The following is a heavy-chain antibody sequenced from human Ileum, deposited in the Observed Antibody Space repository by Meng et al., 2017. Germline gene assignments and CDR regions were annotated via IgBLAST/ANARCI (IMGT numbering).Heavy chain of an antibody. CDR2: IYWDGDE. CDR3: AHRLFTNYEVQAFDI. V-gene: IGHV2-5*02. Sequence: SGPTLVKPTQTLTLTCTFSGFSLSTSGVGVGWIRQPPGKALEWLTLIYWDGDERYSPSLRSRLTISKDTSKNEVVLTMTSMDPVDTATYYCAHRLFTNYEVQAFDIWGQGTMVTVSS. CDR1: GFSLSTSGVG. J-gene: IGHJ3*02. D-gene: IGHD4/OR15-4a*01.